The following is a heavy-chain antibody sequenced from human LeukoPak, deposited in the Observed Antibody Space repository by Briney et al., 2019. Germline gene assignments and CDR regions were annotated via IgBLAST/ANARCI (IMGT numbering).Heavy chain of an antibody. D-gene: IGHD3-16*02. Sequence: GRSLRLSCAASGFTFDDNAMHWVRQAPGKGLEWVSGISWNSGSIGYADSVKGRFTISRDNAKNSLYLQMNSLRAEDTALYYCAKDWNFTGELSLMDYWGQGTLVTVSS. CDR3: AKDWNFTGELSLMDY. CDR2: ISWNSGSI. CDR1: GFTFDDNA. J-gene: IGHJ4*02. V-gene: IGHV3-9*01.